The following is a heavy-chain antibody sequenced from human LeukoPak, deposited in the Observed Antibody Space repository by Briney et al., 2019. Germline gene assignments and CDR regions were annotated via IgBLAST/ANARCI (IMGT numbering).Heavy chain of an antibody. CDR2: IYSGGST. CDR1: GFTVSSNY. J-gene: IGHJ4*02. V-gene: IGHV3-53*01. D-gene: IGHD5-18*01. Sequence: GGSLRLSCAASGFTVSSNYMSWVRQAPGKGLEWVSVIYSGGSTYYADSVKGRFTISRDNSKNTLYLQMNSLRAEDAAVYYCARDLDTAMDALGYWGQGTLVTVSS. CDR3: ARDLDTAMDALGY.